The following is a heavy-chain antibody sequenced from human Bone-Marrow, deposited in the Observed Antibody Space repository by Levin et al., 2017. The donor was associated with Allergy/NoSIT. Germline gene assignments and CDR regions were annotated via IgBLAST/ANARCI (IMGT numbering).Heavy chain of an antibody. V-gene: IGHV3-49*03. D-gene: IGHD5-18*01. CDR1: GFTFGDYA. J-gene: IGHJ4*02. CDR2: IRSKAYGGTT. CDR3: TTWIQLWLESDY. Sequence: GGSLRLSCTASGFTFGDYAMSWFRQAPGKGLEWVGFIRSKAYGGTTEYAAAVKGIFTISRDDSKSIAYLQMNSLKTEDTAVYYCTTWIQLWLESDYWGQGTLVTVSS.